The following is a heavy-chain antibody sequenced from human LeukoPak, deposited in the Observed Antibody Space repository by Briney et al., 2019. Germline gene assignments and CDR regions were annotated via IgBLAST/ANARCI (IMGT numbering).Heavy chain of an antibody. Sequence: SGPTLVNPTQTLTLTCTFSGFSLSTSGVGVGWIRQPPGKALEWLALIYWNDDKRYSPSLKSRLTITKDTSKNQVVLTMTNMDPVDTATYYCAHYRVLGYYYDSSGYLDYWGQGTLVTVSS. CDR3: AHYRVLGYYYDSSGYLDY. D-gene: IGHD3-22*01. CDR2: IYWNDDK. V-gene: IGHV2-5*01. J-gene: IGHJ4*02. CDR1: GFSLSTSGVG.